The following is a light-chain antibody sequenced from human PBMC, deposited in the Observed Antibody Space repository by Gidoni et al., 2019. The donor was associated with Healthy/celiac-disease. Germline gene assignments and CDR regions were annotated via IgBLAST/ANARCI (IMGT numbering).Light chain of an antibody. CDR3: QQYNSRWT. CDR2: DDS. Sequence: DIQITQSPSTLSASVGDRVTIACRVSQSISSWLDWYQQKPGKAPKHQIYDDSSLESGVPSRFSGSGSGTELTLTISSLQPDDFATYYCQQYNSRWTFDQGTKVEIK. CDR1: QSISSW. V-gene: IGKV1-5*01. J-gene: IGKJ1*01.